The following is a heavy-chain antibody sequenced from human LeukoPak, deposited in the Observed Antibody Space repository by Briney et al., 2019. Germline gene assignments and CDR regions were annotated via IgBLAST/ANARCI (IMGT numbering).Heavy chain of an antibody. CDR2: ISSSSSTI. J-gene: IGHJ4*02. CDR1: GFTFSSYS. CDR3: ARGGRLIVGATFGY. D-gene: IGHD1-26*01. V-gene: IGHV3-48*04. Sequence: GGSLRLSCAASGFTFSSYSMNWVRQAPGKGLEWVSYISSSSSTIYYADSVKGRFTISRDNTKNTLYLQMNSLRAEDTAVYYCARGGRLIVGATFGYWGQGTLVTVSS.